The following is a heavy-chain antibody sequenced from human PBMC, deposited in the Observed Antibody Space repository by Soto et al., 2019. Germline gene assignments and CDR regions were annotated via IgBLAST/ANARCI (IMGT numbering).Heavy chain of an antibody. J-gene: IGHJ3*02. CDR2: IIPILGIA. CDR3: ARDLAVAGTDDAFDI. Sequence: SVKVSCKASGGTFSSYTISWVRQAPGQGLEWMGRIIPILGIANYAQKFQGRVTTTADKSTSTAYMELSSLRSEDTAVYYCARDLAVAGTDDAFDIWGQGTMVTVSS. D-gene: IGHD6-19*01. V-gene: IGHV1-69*04. CDR1: GGTFSSYT.